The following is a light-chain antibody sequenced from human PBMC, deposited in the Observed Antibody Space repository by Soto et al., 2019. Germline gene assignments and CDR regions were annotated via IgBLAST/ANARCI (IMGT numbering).Light chain of an antibody. CDR2: EVS. J-gene: IGLJ2*01. CDR3: SIYGGSNTVV. CDR1: SSDVGGYNY. Sequence: QSALTQPPSASGSPGQSVTISCTGSSSDVGGYNYVSWYPQHPGKAPKLMIYEVSKRPSGVPDRLSGSKSRNTAALTVSGRQAGDEADYYCSIYGGSNTVVFGGGTKLTVL. V-gene: IGLV2-8*01.